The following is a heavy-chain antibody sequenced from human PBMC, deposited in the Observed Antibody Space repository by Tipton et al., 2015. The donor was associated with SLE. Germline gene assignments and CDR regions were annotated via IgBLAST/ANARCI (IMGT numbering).Heavy chain of an antibody. D-gene: IGHD6-13*01. CDR2: INNDGSVT. J-gene: IGHJ5*02. V-gene: IGHV3-74*01. Sequence: SLRLSCAASGFTFSSYWTHWVRRVSGKGLDWVSYINNDGSVTRYADSVKGRFTISRDNAKNTLYLQMTTLSVEDTAVYYCARDDETNSAWYNWLDPWGQGTLVTVSS. CDR3: ARDDETNSAWYNWLDP. CDR1: GFTFSSYW.